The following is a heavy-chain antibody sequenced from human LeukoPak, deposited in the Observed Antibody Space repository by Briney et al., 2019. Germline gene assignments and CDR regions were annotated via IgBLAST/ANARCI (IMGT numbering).Heavy chain of an antibody. V-gene: IGHV4-39*01. D-gene: IGHD3-3*01. J-gene: IGHJ4*02. CDR3: ARLRFLEWLPYYFDY. CDR2: IYYSGST. Sequence: SETRSLTCTVSGGSISSYYWGWIRQPPGKGLEWIGSIYYSGSTYYNPSLKSRVTISVDTSKNQFSLKLSSVTAADTAVYYCARLRFLEWLPYYFDYWGQGTLVTVSS. CDR1: GGSISSYY.